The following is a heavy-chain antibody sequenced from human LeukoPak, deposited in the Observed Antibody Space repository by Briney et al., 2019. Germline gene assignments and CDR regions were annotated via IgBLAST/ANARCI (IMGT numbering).Heavy chain of an antibody. J-gene: IGHJ4*02. D-gene: IGHD3-3*01. CDR2: LYYRGTT. CDR1: GVSISSSNYF. V-gene: IGHV4-39*01. CDR3: ARRKGDYDFGPVDY. Sequence: LETLSLTCTVSGVSISSSNYFWGWCRQSPGKGLQWIGNLYYRGTTYYNPSLTSRVTISGDTSKNQFSLTLTSVTAADTAVYYCARRKGDYDFGPVDYWGQGTLVIVSS.